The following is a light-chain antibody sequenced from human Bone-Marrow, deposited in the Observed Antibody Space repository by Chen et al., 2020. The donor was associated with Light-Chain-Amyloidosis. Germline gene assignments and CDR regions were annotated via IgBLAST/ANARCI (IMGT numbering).Light chain of an antibody. CDR1: NIGSTS. CDR3: QGWEGGSERPV. J-gene: IGLJ3*02. V-gene: IGLV3-21*02. CDR2: DDS. Sequence: SYVLTQPSSVSVAPGQTATIACGGNNIGSTSVHWYQQTPGQAPLLVVYDDSDRPSGIPERLSGSNPGNTATLTISRVEAGDEADYYCQGWEGGSERPVFGGGAKLTVL.